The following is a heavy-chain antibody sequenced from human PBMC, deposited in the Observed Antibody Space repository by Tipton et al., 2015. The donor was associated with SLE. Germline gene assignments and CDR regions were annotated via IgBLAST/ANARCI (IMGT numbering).Heavy chain of an antibody. Sequence: TLSLTCSVSGGSISNTNSFWGWIRQSPGKGLEWIANIDYSGTTYYNPSLKSRVTISVDTSKNQFSLNVNSVTAADTAVYFCTRRQGGVDADWGQGTLVTVSS. V-gene: IGHV4-39*07. CDR2: IDYSGTT. J-gene: IGHJ4*02. CDR1: GGSISNTNSF. D-gene: IGHD1-26*01. CDR3: TRRQGGVDAD.